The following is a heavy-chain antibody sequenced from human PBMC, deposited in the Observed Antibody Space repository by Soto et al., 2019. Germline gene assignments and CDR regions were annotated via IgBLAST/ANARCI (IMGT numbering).Heavy chain of an antibody. CDR2: IYPGDSDT. Sequence: GESLKISCKGSGYSFTSYWIGWVRQMPGKGLEWMGIIYPGDSDTGYSPSFQGQVTISADKSISTAYLQWSSLKASGTAMYYCARQSDGSYYDWYFDLWGRGTLVTVSS. D-gene: IGHD1-26*01. CDR1: GYSFTSYW. J-gene: IGHJ2*01. V-gene: IGHV5-51*01. CDR3: ARQSDGSYYDWYFDL.